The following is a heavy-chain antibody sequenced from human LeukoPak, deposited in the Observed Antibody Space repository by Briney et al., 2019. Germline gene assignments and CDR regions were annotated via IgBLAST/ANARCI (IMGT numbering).Heavy chain of an antibody. CDR2: IYYSGST. V-gene: IGHV4-30-4*08. D-gene: IGHD2-2*02. J-gene: IGHJ3*02. Sequence: SQTLSLTCTVSGGSISSGDYYWSWIRQPPGKGLEWIGYIYYSGSTYYNPSLKSRVTISVDTSKNQFSLKLSSVTTADTAVYYCARLPDTRYCSSTSCYTAAVTAFDIWGQGTMVTVSS. CDR1: GGSISSGDYY. CDR3: ARLPDTRYCSSTSCYTAAVTAFDI.